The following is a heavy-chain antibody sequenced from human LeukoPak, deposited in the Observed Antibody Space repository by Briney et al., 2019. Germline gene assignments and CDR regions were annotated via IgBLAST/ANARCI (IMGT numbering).Heavy chain of an antibody. V-gene: IGHV3-21*04. D-gene: IGHD5-18*01. CDR2: ISSSSSYI. CDR3: AKESGYSYDRTFDY. CDR1: GFTFSSYS. J-gene: IGHJ4*02. Sequence: PGGSLRLSCAASGFTFSSYSMNWVRQAPGKGLEWVSSISSSSSYIYYADSVKGRFTISRDNAKNSLYLQMNSLRAEDTAVYYCAKESGYSYDRTFDYWGQGTLVTVSS.